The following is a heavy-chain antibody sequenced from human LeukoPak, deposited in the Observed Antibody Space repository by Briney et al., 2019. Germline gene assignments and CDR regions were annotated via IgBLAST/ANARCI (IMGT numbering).Heavy chain of an antibody. J-gene: IGHJ4*02. CDR2: IKEDGSEK. CDR3: ARDQYYSSSD. Sequence: GGSLRLSCAASGFTFSNYWMSWVRQAPGKGLEWVANIKEDGSEKYYVDAVKGRFTISRGNAKKSLFLQMNSLRAEDTAVYYCARDQYYSSSDWGQGTLVTVSS. V-gene: IGHV3-7*03. D-gene: IGHD6-19*01. CDR1: GFTFSNYW.